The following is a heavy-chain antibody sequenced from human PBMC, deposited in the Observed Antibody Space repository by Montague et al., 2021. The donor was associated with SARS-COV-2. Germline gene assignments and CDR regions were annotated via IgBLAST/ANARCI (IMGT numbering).Heavy chain of an antibody. CDR1: GGSISSYY. V-gene: IGHV4-59*01. Sequence: SETLSLTCTVSGGSISSYYWSWSRQPPGRGLQWIGYSSYNGSTNYNPSLKSRVTISVDTSKNHFTLRLSSVTAADTAVYYCANVRRTQLLFGTLYYGMDVWGQGTPVTVSS. J-gene: IGHJ6*02. D-gene: IGHD2-2*01. CDR2: SSYNGST. CDR3: ANVRRTQLLFGTLYYGMDV.